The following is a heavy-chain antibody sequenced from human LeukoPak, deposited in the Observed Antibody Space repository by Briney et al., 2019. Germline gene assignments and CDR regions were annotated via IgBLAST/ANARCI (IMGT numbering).Heavy chain of an antibody. CDR2: ISRPRPTT. CDR1: GFTFSSYA. Sequence: GGSLRLSCAASGFTFSSYAMSWVRQAPGKGLELVSAISRPRPTTSSADSVNRLFTLSTDNSNNTLYLQMNSLSAEDTAVYYCAKEVPRTDYWGQGTLVTVSS. CDR3: AKEVPRTDY. V-gene: IGHV3-23*01. J-gene: IGHJ4*02. D-gene: IGHD4/OR15-4a*01.